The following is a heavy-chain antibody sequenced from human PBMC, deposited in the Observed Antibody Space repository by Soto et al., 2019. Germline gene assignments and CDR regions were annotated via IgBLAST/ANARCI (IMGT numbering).Heavy chain of an antibody. J-gene: IGHJ4*02. D-gene: IGHD2-2*01. CDR3: ARSFCSSTNCYRPFDY. Sequence: ASVKVSCKASGYTFTSYGISWVRQAPGQGLEWMGWISAYNGVTKYAQKLQGRVTMTRDTSARTAYMELSSLRSEDTAVYYCARSFCSSTNCYRPFDYWGPGTLVTVSS. CDR1: GYTFTSYG. V-gene: IGHV1-18*01. CDR2: ISAYNGVT.